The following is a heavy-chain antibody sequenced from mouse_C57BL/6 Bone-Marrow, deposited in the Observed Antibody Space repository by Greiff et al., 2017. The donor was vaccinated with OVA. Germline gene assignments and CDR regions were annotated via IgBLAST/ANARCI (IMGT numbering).Heavy chain of an antibody. CDR2: IWSDGST. J-gene: IGHJ3*01. CDR3: ARQEIYYGNYDLAY. Sequence: QVQLQQSGPGLVAPSQSLSITCTVSGFSLTSYGVHWVRQPPGKGLEWLVVIWSDGSTTYNSALKSRLSISKDNSKSQVFLKMNSLQTDDTAMYYCARQEIYYGNYDLAYWGQGTLVTVSA. V-gene: IGHV2-6-1*01. CDR1: GFSLTSYG. D-gene: IGHD2-1*01.